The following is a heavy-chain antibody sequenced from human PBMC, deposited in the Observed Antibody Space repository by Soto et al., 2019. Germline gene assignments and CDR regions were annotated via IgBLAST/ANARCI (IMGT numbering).Heavy chain of an antibody. CDR3: AKVSHCTTTSCYPPSYFDY. CDR2: ISGSSGST. J-gene: IGHJ4*02. Sequence: SLRLSCAASPFAFSSYAINCGRPSPGKGLEWLSAISGSSGSTYYADSVKGRFTISSDNSKNTLYLEMNSLRAEDTAVYYCAKVSHCTTTSCYPPSYFDYWGQGTLVTVSS. CDR1: PFAFSSYA. V-gene: IGHV3-23*01. D-gene: IGHD2-2*01.